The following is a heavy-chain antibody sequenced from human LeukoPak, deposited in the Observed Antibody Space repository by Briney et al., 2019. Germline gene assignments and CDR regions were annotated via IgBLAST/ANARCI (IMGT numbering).Heavy chain of an antibody. J-gene: IGHJ5*02. D-gene: IGHD3-22*01. Sequence: ASVKVSCKASGYTFTGYYMHWVRQAPGQGLEWMGWINPNSGGTNYAQKFQVRGTMTRDTSISTAYMELSRLRSDATAVYYCARDYDSSGYPHGWFDPWGQGTLVTVSS. CDR2: INPNSGGT. CDR3: ARDYDSSGYPHGWFDP. V-gene: IGHV1-2*02. CDR1: GYTFTGYY.